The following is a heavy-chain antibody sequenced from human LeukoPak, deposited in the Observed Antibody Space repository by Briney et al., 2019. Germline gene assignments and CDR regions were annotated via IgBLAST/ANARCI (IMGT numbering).Heavy chain of an antibody. CDR3: AKDLPQYCTSTSCLTPFDY. D-gene: IGHD2-2*01. Sequence: GGSLRLSCAASGFPFSNSAMSWVRQAPGKGLEWVSTISGSGGSTYYADSVKGRFTISRDNSKGTLYLQINSLRAEDTAVYYCAKDLPQYCTSTSCLTPFDYWGQGTLVTVSS. J-gene: IGHJ4*02. CDR2: ISGSGGST. CDR1: GFPFSNSA. V-gene: IGHV3-23*01.